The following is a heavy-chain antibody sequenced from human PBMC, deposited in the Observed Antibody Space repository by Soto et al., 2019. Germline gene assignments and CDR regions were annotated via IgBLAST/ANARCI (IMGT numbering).Heavy chain of an antibody. D-gene: IGHD3-3*01. V-gene: IGHV4-4*02. CDR3: AKWGFVLRFLEWSDKGYGMDV. CDR1: GGSISSSNW. Sequence: KPSETLSLTCAVSGGSISSSNWWSWVRQPPGKGLEWIGEIYHSGSTNYNPSLKSRVTISVDKSKNQFSLKLSSVTAADTAVYSCAKWGFVLRFLEWSDKGYGMDVWGQGTTVTVSS. CDR2: IYHSGST. J-gene: IGHJ6*02.